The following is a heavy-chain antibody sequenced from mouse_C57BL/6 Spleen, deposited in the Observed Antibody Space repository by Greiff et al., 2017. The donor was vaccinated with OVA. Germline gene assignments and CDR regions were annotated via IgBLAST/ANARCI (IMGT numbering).Heavy chain of an antibody. J-gene: IGHJ3*01. V-gene: IGHV1-72*01. CDR2: IDPNSGGT. Sequence: QVQLQQPGAELVKPGASVKLSCKASGYTFTSYWMHWVKQSPGRGLEWIGRIDPNSGGTKYNEKFKSKATLTVDKPSSTAYLQLSSLTSEDSAVYFWARVRDYGYGGWFAYWGQGTLVTVSA. CDR3: ARVRDYGYGGWFAY. CDR1: GYTFTSYW. D-gene: IGHD2-2*01.